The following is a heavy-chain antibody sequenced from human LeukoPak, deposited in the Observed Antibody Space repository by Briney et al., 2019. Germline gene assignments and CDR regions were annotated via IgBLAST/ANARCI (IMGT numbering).Heavy chain of an antibody. CDR3: ATTIFGVVQVDY. Sequence: SETLSLTCTVSGGSISSYYWSWIRQPAGKGLEWIGRIYTSGSTIYNPSLKSRVTMSVDTSKNQFSLKLSSVTAADTAVYYCATTIFGVVQVDYWGQGTLVTVSS. V-gene: IGHV4-4*07. D-gene: IGHD3-3*01. CDR2: IYTSGST. J-gene: IGHJ4*02. CDR1: GGSISSYY.